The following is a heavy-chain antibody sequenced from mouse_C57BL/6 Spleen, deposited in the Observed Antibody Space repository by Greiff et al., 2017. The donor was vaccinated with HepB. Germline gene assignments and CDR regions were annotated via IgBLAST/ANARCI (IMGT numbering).Heavy chain of an antibody. CDR3: ARGSYYGSPLYYLDY. CDR1: GYTFTSYW. CDR2: IDPNSGGT. V-gene: IGHV1-72*01. J-gene: IGHJ2*01. D-gene: IGHD1-1*01. Sequence: QVQLQQPGAELVKPGASVKLSCKASGYTFTSYWMHWVKQRPGRGLEWIGRIDPNSGGTKYNEKFKSKATLTVDKPSSTAYMQLSSLTSEDSAVYYCARGSYYGSPLYYLDYWGQGTTLTVSS.